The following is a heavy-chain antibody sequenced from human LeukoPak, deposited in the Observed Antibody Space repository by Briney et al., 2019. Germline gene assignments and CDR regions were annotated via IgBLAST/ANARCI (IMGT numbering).Heavy chain of an antibody. J-gene: IGHJ4*02. CDR3: AKDESGYGEGLNYFDY. CDR1: GFTFSSYA. CDR2: ISGSGGGT. V-gene: IGHV3-23*01. D-gene: IGHD5-12*01. Sequence: QAGGSLRLSCAASGFTFSSYAMSWVRQAPGKGLEWVSAISGSGGGTYYADSVKGRFTISRGNSKNTLYLQMNGLRAEDTAVYYCAKDESGYGEGLNYFDYWGQGTLVTVSS.